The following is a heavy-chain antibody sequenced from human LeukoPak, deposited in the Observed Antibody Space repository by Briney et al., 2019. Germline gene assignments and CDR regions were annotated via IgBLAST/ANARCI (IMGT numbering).Heavy chain of an antibody. D-gene: IGHD6-13*01. V-gene: IGHV3-30*18. CDR1: GFTFSSYG. Sequence: GGSLRLSCAASGFTFSSYGMHWVRQAPGKGLEWVAVISYDGSNKYYADSVKGRFTISRDDSKNTLYLQMNSLRAEDTAVYYCANFDGSSQAFHLWGQGTMVTVSS. CDR3: ANFDGSSQAFHL. CDR2: ISYDGSNK. J-gene: IGHJ3*01.